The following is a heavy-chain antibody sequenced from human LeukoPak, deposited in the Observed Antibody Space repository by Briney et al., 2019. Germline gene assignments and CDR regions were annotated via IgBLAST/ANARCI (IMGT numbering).Heavy chain of an antibody. V-gene: IGHV1-2*02. J-gene: IGHJ6*03. CDR2: INPNSGGT. Sequence: ASVKVSGKASGYTFTGYYMHWVRQAPGQGLEWMGWINPNSGGTNYAQKFQGRVTMTRDTSISTAYIELSRLRSDDTAVYYCARGSGGGSYYGYYYYYMDVWGKGTTVTVSS. CDR1: GYTFTGYY. D-gene: IGHD1-26*01. CDR3: ARGSGGGSYYGYYYYYMDV.